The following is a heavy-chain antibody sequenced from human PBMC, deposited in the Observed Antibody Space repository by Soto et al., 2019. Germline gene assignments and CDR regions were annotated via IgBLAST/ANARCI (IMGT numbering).Heavy chain of an antibody. CDR1: GFTFSSYT. Sequence: PGGSLRLSCAASGFTFSSYTMNWVRQAPGKGLEWVSYISSSSRSIYYADSVRGRFTISRDNAKNSLYLQMNSLRAEDTAVYYCARGLAYCGGDCYRAFDYWGQGSLVTVSS. CDR3: ARGLAYCGGDCYRAFDY. CDR2: ISSSSRSI. V-gene: IGHV3-48*01. J-gene: IGHJ4*02. D-gene: IGHD2-21*02.